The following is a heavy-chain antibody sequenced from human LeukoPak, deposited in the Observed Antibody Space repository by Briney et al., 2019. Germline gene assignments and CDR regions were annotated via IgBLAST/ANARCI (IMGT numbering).Heavy chain of an antibody. J-gene: IGHJ2*01. Sequence: GGSLRLSCAASGFTFNTYAMNWVRQAPGKGLEWVSYISSSSSTIYYADSVKGRFTISRDNAKNSLYLQMNSLRAEDTAAYYCARDPTRYFDLWGRGTLVTVSS. CDR1: GFTFNTYA. CDR3: ARDPTRYFDL. CDR2: ISSSSSTI. V-gene: IGHV3-48*01. D-gene: IGHD1-1*01.